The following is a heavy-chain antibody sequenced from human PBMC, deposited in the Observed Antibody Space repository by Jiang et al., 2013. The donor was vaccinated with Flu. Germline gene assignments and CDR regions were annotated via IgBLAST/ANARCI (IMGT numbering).Heavy chain of an antibody. J-gene: IGHJ4*02. CDR2: SSLSLIQ. CDR3: ARGPWGYSYGYSVY. V-gene: IGHV1-69*06. Sequence: EVKKPGSSVKVSCKASGDTFSYGISWVRQAPGQGLEWMEGSSLSLIQQTTHRSSRTESRLPRTNPRVQPTWSLVSLRSEDTAIYYCARGPWGYSYGYSVYWGQGTLVTVSS. D-gene: IGHD5-18*01. CDR1: GDTFSYG.